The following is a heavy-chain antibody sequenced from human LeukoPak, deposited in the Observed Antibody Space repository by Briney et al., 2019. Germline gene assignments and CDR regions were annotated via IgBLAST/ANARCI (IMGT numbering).Heavy chain of an antibody. CDR3: ARDLRGYGIDY. V-gene: IGHV4-38-2*02. J-gene: IGHJ4*02. CDR1: GYSISSGYY. Sequence: SETLSLTCTVSGYSISSGYYWGWIRQPPGKGLEWIGSIYHSGSTYYNPSLKSRVTISVDTSKNQFSLKPSSVTAADTAVYYCARDLRGYGIDYWGQGTLVTVSS. CDR2: IYHSGST. D-gene: IGHD5-18*01.